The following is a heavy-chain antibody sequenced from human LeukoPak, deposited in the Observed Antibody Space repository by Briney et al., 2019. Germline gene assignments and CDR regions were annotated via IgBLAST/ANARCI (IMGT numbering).Heavy chain of an antibody. Sequence: WGSLRLSCAASGVTFTSYCMHWVRQAPGKGLEWVAMIWYDGSHKKYADSVEGRFSISRDTSKNTLYLQMNSLRADDTAVYYCARGIPIPATHPIDYWGQGSLVTVSS. CDR2: IWYDGSHK. D-gene: IGHD2-21*01. V-gene: IGHV3-33*08. J-gene: IGHJ4*02. CDR3: ARGIPIPATHPIDY. CDR1: GVTFTSYC.